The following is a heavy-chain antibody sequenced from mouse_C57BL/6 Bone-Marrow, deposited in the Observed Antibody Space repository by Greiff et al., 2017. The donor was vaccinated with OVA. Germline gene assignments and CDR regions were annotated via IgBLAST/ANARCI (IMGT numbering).Heavy chain of an antibody. V-gene: IGHV1-53*01. CDR3: ARGALRGWYFDY. J-gene: IGHJ2*01. D-gene: IGHD1-1*02. CDR2: INPSNGGT. CDR1: GYTFTSYW. Sequence: QVQLQQPGPELVKPGASVKLSCKASGYTFTSYWMHWVKQRPGQGLEWIGNINPSNGGTNYNEKFKSKATLTVDKSSSTAYMQLSSLTSEDSAVYDCARGALRGWYFDYWGQGTTLTVSS.